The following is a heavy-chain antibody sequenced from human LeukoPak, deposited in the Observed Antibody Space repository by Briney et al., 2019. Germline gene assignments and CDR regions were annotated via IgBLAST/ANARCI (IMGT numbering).Heavy chain of an antibody. CDR3: TTYISGHY. J-gene: IGHJ4*02. CDR1: GFIFSGSD. D-gene: IGHD1-20*01. V-gene: IGHV3-73*01. CDR2: IRTKLRNYAT. Sequence: GGSLRLSCATSGFIFSGSDIHWVRQASGRGLEWVGRIRTKLRNYATAYAVSVKGRFTISSDDSGDAAYLQMNSLKTEDTAVYYCTTYISGHYWGQGALVTVSS.